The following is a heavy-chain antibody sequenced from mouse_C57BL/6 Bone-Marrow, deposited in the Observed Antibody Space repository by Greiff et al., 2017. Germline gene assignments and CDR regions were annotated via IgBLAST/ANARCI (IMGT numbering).Heavy chain of an antibody. CDR2: IDPSDSYT. V-gene: IGHV1-69*01. CDR3: ARKKYYYGSSYGYYAMDY. CDR1: GYTFTSYW. Sequence: VQLQQPGAELVMPGASVKLSCKASGYTFTSYWMHWVKQRPGQGLEWIGEIDPSDSYTNYNQKFKGKSTLTVDKSSSTAYMQLSSLTSEDSAVYYCARKKYYYGSSYGYYAMDYWGQGTSVTVSS. J-gene: IGHJ4*01. D-gene: IGHD1-1*01.